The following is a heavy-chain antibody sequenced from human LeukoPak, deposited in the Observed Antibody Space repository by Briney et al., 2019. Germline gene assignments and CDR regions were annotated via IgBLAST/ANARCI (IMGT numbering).Heavy chain of an antibody. V-gene: IGHV3-11*04. CDR3: AREWGRW. CDR1: GFIFNDYY. Sequence: KPGGSLRLSCAASGFIFNDYYMTWFRQAPGKGPEWVSYITNSGTTIPRDSVKGRFTISRDNAKNSLYLQMNSLRVEDTALYYCAREWGRWGGQGTMVIVSS. J-gene: IGHJ3*01. D-gene: IGHD3-16*01. CDR2: ITNSGTTI.